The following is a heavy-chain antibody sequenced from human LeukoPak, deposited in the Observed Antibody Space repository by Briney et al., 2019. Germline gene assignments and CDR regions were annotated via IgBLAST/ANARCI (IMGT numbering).Heavy chain of an antibody. D-gene: IGHD3-10*01. V-gene: IGHV4-59*12. CDR2: IYYSGST. CDR3: ARFLYGSGSLYFDY. J-gene: IGHJ4*02. CDR1: GGSISSYY. Sequence: PSETLSLTCTVSGGSISSYYWSWIRQPPGKGLEWIGYIYYSGSTNYNPSLKSRVTISVDTSKNQFSLKLSSVTAADTAVYYCARFLYGSGSLYFDYWGQGTLVTVSS.